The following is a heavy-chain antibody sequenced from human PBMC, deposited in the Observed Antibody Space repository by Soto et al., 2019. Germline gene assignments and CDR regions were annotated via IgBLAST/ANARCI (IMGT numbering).Heavy chain of an antibody. CDR3: ARQRTTVVTQAYFDH. CDR2: IYYSGRT. CDR1: GESISSSSYY. Sequence: PSETLSLTCIVSGESISSSSYYWGWIRQPPGKGLEWIGSIYYSGRTYYNPSLKSRVTISIDTSKNQFSLKLSSVTATDTAVYYCARQRTTVVTQAYFDHWGQGALVTVS. V-gene: IGHV4-39*01. J-gene: IGHJ4*02. D-gene: IGHD2-21*02.